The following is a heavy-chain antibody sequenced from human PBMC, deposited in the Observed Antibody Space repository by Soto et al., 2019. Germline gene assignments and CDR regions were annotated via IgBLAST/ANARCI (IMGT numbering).Heavy chain of an antibody. J-gene: IGHJ6*02. CDR3: ASAESGFSQGHYYYGMDV. CDR1: GGSISSGDYY. V-gene: IGHV4-30-4*01. Sequence: QVQLQESGPGLVKPSQTLSLTCTVSGGSISSGDYYWSWIRQPPGKGLEWFGYIYYSGSTYYTPSLQSRVTISVDTSKNQFSLQLSSVTAADTAVYYCASAESGFSQGHYYYGMDVWGQGTTVTVSS. D-gene: IGHD3-3*01. CDR2: IYYSGST.